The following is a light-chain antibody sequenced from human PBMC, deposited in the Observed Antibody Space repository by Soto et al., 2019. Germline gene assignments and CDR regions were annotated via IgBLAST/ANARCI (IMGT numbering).Light chain of an antibody. V-gene: IGLV2-14*02. CDR1: SSDVGSYNS. CDR2: EGS. J-gene: IGLJ1*01. CDR3: NSHTISNTRV. Sequence: QSVLTQPASVSGSPGQSIAISCTGTSSDVGSYNSVSWYQQHPGKAPKLMIYEGSNRPSGVSNRFSGSKSGYTASLTISGLLAEDEADYYCNSHTISNTRVFGTGTKVTVL.